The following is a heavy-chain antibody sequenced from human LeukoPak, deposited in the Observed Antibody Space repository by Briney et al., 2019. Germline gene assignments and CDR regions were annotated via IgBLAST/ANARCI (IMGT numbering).Heavy chain of an antibody. CDR1: GYTFTSYY. CDR3: ARDNRGFSSTGCYWGGGGDY. D-gene: IGHD2-2*01. Sequence: ASVKVSCKASGYTFTSYYMHWVRQAPGQGLEWMGIINPSGGSTSYAQKFQGRVTMTRDTSTSTVYMELSSLRSEDTAVYYCARDNRGFSSTGCYWGGGGDYWGQGTLVTVSS. V-gene: IGHV1-46*01. J-gene: IGHJ4*02. CDR2: INPSGGST.